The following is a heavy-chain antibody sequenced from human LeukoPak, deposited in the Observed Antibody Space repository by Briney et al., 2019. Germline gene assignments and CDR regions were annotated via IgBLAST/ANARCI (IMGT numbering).Heavy chain of an antibody. V-gene: IGHV3-7*01. J-gene: IGHJ6*03. CDR3: ARRMEGTKGYYYYYMDV. D-gene: IGHD1-7*01. Sequence: GGSLRLSCAASGFTFSYYWMTWVRQAPGKGLEWVANIKQDGSEKSYLDSVKGRFTISRDNAKNSLFLQLSGLRADDTAVYYCARRMEGTKGYYYYYMDVWGKGTTVTVSS. CDR2: IKQDGSEK. CDR1: GFTFSYYW.